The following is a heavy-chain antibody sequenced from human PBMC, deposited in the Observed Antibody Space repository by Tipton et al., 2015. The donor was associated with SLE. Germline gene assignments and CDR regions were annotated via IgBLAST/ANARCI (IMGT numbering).Heavy chain of an antibody. CDR3: ARGLVTWRGAIVGVDV. J-gene: IGHJ6*02. D-gene: IGHD2-21*02. V-gene: IGHV4-59*08. Sequence: TLSLTCTVSGASITHYYWIWIRQPPGKGLEWIGYISDGGGTNYNPSLKSRVTISVDMAKNHFSLKLTSVTAADTAVYYCARGLVTWRGAIVGVDVWGQGTTVNVSS. CDR2: ISDGGGT. CDR1: GASITHYY.